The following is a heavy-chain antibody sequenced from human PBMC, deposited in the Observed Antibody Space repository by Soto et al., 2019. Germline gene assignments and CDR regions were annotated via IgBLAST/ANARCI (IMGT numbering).Heavy chain of an antibody. CDR1: GFTFSSYA. CDR2: VSGSGGST. V-gene: IGHV3-23*01. J-gene: IGHJ4*02. Sequence: PGGSLRLSCAASGFTFSSYAMSWVRQAPGKGLEWVSAVSGSGGSTYYADSVKGRFTISRDNSKNTLYLQMNSLRAEDTAVYYCAKGPMVYAIGQLDYWGQGTLVTVSS. CDR3: AKGPMVYAIGQLDY. D-gene: IGHD2-8*01.